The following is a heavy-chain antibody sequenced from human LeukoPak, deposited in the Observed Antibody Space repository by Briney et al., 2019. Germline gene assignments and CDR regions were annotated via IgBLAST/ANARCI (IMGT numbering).Heavy chain of an antibody. CDR3: ARGPEYQLLWGDYYYYMDV. J-gene: IGHJ6*03. CDR1: GFTFSSYG. CDR2: ISYDGSNK. Sequence: HPGGSLRLSCAASGFTFSSYGMHWVRQAPGKGLEWVAVISYDGSNKYYADSVKGRFTISRDNSKNTLYLQMNSLRAEDTAVYYCARGPEYQLLWGDYYYYMDVWGKGTTVTISS. D-gene: IGHD2-2*01. V-gene: IGHV3-30*03.